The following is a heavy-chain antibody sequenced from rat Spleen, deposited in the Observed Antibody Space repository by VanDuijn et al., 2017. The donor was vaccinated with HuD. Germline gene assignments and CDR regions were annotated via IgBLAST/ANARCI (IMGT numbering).Heavy chain of an antibody. CDR2: ITNTGGST. D-gene: IGHD1-10*01. CDR3: ARDNDNSYWYFDY. CDR1: GFTFSNYH. J-gene: IGHJ1*01. V-gene: IGHV5-25*01. Sequence: EVQLVESGGGLVQPGRSMKLSCAASGFTFSNYHMAWVRQAPGKGLEWVAAITNTGGSTYYPDSVRGRFTISRDNEKSTLYLQMDSLRSEDTATYYWARDNDNSYWYFDYWRPGTMVTVSS.